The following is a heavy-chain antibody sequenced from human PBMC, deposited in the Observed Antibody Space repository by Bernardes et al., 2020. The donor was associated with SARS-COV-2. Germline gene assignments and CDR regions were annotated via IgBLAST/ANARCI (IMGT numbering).Heavy chain of an antibody. CDR3: AREDPQFDAFDI. CDR1: GFTFSSYA. Sequence: GGSLRLSCAASGFTFSSYAMHWVRQAPGKGLEWVAVISYDGSNKYYADSVKGRFTISRDNSKNTLYLQMNSLRAEDTAVYYCAREDPQFDAFDIWGQGTMVSVSS. CDR2: ISYDGSNK. V-gene: IGHV3-30-3*01. J-gene: IGHJ3*02.